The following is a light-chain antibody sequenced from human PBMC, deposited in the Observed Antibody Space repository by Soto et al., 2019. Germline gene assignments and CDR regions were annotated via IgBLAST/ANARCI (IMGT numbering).Light chain of an antibody. CDR3: KQYNNWPPST. CDR2: GAS. Sequence: VMTQSPDTLAVPPPETVTLSFMVSRSVRSKLAWYQQKPGQAPRLFIYGASTRATGIPARFSGSGSGTEFTLTISSLQSENFAIYYCKQYNNWPPSTFGQGTKVDIK. V-gene: IGKV3-15*01. CDR1: RSVRSK. J-gene: IGKJ1*01.